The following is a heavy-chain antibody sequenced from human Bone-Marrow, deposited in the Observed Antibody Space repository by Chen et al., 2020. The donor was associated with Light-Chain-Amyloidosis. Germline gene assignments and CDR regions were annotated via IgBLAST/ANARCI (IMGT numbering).Heavy chain of an antibody. Sequence: EVQLVESGGGLVQPGGSLSLSCATPGFTFSSFGMSWVRQAPGKGLEWVSTVSGSTVSTYYAGAVKGRFIIPRDNSKCTLYLQMNSLRAGDTAVYFCTRKGGYFDFWGQGSLVTVSS. V-gene: IGHV3-23*04. CDR3: TRKGGYFDF. CDR1: GFTFSSFG. J-gene: IGHJ4*02. D-gene: IGHD3-10*01. CDR2: VSGSTVST.